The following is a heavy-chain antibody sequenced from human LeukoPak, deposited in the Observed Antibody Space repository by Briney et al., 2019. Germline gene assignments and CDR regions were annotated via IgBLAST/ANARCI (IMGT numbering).Heavy chain of an antibody. J-gene: IGHJ4*02. CDR2: ISWNSGSI. D-gene: IGHD6-19*01. CDR3: AKVYSSGWYGEVYFDY. Sequence: GGSLRLSCAASGFTFDDYAMHWVRQAPGKGLEWVSGISWNSGSISYADSVKGRFTISRDNAKNSLYLQMNSLRAEDTALYYCAKVYSSGWYGEVYFDYWGQGTLVTVSS. CDR1: GFTFDDYA. V-gene: IGHV3-9*01.